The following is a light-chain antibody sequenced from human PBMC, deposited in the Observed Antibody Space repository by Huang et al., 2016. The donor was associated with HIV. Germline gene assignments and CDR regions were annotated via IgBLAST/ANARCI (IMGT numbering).Light chain of an antibody. J-gene: IGKJ4*01. CDR3: QQSRSLPRT. CDR1: ENIVYS. CDR2: AAS. V-gene: IGKV1-39*01. Sequence: DIQLTPSPSSLSASVGDGITSTCRASENIVYSLSWFRQRPGLAPEALIYAASRLHAGVPSKFRATGSGTNFTLSIDCLGPEDFATYYCQQSRSLPRTYGGGTKVDI.